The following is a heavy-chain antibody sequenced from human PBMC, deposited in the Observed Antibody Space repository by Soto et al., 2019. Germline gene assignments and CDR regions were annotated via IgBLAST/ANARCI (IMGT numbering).Heavy chain of an antibody. CDR1: GGTFSSYA. V-gene: IGHV1-69*13. D-gene: IGHD6-6*01. CDR2: IIPIFGTA. Sequence: SVKVSCKASGGTFSSYAISWVRQAPGQGLEWMGGIIPIFGTANYAQKFQGRVTITADGSTSTAYMELSSLRSEDTAVYYCARDHGMYSSSSVYYYYYGMDVWGQGTTVTVSS. J-gene: IGHJ6*02. CDR3: ARDHGMYSSSSVYYYYYGMDV.